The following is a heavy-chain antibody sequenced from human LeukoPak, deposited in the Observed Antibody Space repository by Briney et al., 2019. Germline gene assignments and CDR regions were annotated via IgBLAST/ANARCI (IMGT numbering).Heavy chain of an antibody. Sequence: PGGSLGLSCAASGFIFSSYGMNWVRQAPGKGLEWVSSISGSSTFIYYADSMKGRFTISRDNAKNTLYLQMNGLRAEDTAVYYCAIYGGNGAFDIWGQGTMVTVSS. V-gene: IGHV3-21*01. CDR2: ISGSSTFI. CDR3: AIYGGNGAFDI. D-gene: IGHD4-23*01. J-gene: IGHJ3*02. CDR1: GFIFSSYG.